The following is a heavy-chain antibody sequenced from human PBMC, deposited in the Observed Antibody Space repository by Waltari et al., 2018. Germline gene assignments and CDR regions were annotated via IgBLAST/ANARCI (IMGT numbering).Heavy chain of an antibody. CDR3: ASSWELGAFDI. D-gene: IGHD1-26*01. J-gene: IGHJ3*02. CDR2: IKQDGSEK. Sequence: EVQLVESGGGLVQPGGSPRLSCAASGFTFSSYWMSWVRQAPGKGLEWVANIKQDGSEKYYVDSVKGRFTISRDNAKNSLYLQMNSLRAEDTAVYYCASSWELGAFDIWGQGTMVTVSS. CDR1: GFTFSSYW. V-gene: IGHV3-7*01.